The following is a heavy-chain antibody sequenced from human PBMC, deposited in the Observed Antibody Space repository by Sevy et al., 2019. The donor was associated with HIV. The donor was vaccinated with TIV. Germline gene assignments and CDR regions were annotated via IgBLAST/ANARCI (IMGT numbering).Heavy chain of an antibody. J-gene: IGHJ6*02. CDR1: GFTFNIFS. V-gene: IGHV3-48*01. CDR2: ISSSTI. CDR3: AREGGYTDQGMDV. Sequence: GGSLRLSCAASGFTFNIFSINWVRQAPGKGLEWVSYISSSTIYYAASVKGRFTISRDNAKNSLSLQMNSLRAEDTAVYYCAREGGYTDQGMDVWGQGTTVTVSS. D-gene: IGHD5-12*01.